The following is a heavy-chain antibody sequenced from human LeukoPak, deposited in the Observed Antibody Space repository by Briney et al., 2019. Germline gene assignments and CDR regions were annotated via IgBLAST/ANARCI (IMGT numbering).Heavy chain of an antibody. CDR2: IKPDGSES. Sequence: GGSLRLSCAISGFTFSRYWMTWVRQAPGKGLECVAIIKPDGSESYYGDSVKGRFTISRDNAKDSLYLQMKSPRAEDTAVYYCARDLTMIVPGAFDIWGHGTTVIVSS. V-gene: IGHV3-7*01. D-gene: IGHD3-22*01. CDR1: GFTFSRYW. CDR3: ARDLTMIVPGAFDI. J-gene: IGHJ3*02.